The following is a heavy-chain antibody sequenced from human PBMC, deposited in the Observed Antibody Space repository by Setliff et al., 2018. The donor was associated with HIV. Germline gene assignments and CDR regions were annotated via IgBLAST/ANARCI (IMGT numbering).Heavy chain of an antibody. Sequence: SETLSLTCAVSGSSISGSYYWAWIRQPPGKGLEWIANIYHSGSTYYNPSLKSRVTISVDPSKNQFSLKLSSVTATDTAMYYCASANWNYLGYWFDPWGQGTLVTVSS. J-gene: IGHJ5*02. CDR1: GSSISGSYY. V-gene: IGHV4-38-2*01. CDR2: IYHSGST. D-gene: IGHD1-7*01. CDR3: ASANWNYLGYWFDP.